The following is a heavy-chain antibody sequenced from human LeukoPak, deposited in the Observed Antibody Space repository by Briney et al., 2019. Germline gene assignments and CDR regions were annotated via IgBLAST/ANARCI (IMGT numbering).Heavy chain of an antibody. CDR2: ISSSSSTI. CDR1: GFTFSSYS. D-gene: IGHD3-16*02. CDR3: ARQYDYVWGSYRYSQGPDY. J-gene: IGHJ4*01. V-gene: IGHV3-48*01. Sequence: PGGSLRLSCAVSGFTFSSYSMNWVRQAPGKGLEWVSYISSSSSTIYYADSVKGRFTISRDNAKNSLYLQMNSLRAEDTAVYYCARQYDYVWGSYRYSQGPDYWGQGTLVTVSS.